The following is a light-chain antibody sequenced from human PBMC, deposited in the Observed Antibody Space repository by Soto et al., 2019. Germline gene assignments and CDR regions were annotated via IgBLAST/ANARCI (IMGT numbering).Light chain of an antibody. CDR3: HQRKHWPLT. CDR1: RSISTY. CDR2: EAL. J-gene: IGKJ4*02. V-gene: IGKV3-11*01. Sequence: ETVLTQSPATLSLSPGERATLSCRDSRSISTYLAWYQQKPGQAPRLLIYEALNRATGIPARFSGSGSGTDFTLTISSLEPEDFAVYYCHQRKHWPLTFGGGTKVEIK.